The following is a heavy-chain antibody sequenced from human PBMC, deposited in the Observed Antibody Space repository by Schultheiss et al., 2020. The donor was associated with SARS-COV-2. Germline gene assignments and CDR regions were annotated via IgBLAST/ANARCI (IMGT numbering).Heavy chain of an antibody. CDR1: GFTFSSYS. D-gene: IGHD2-2*01. CDR3: AKAPLLSPFDY. V-gene: IGHV3-30*18. Sequence: GESLKISCAASGFTFSSYSMNWVRQAPGKGLEWVAVISYDGSNKYYADSVKGRFTISRDNSKNTLYLQMNSLRAEDTAVYYCAKAPLLSPFDYWGQGTLVTVSS. CDR2: ISYDGSNK. J-gene: IGHJ4*02.